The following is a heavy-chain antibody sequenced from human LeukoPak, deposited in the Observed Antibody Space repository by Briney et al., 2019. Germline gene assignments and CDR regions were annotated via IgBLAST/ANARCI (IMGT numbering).Heavy chain of an antibody. V-gene: IGHV1-8*01. D-gene: IGHD3-22*01. CDR2: MNPNTGRT. Sequence: GSVRVSCKASRYTFTSYDINWVREAAGQGVEGMGWMNPNTGRTDFAQKFQGRLTMTRDTSISTAYMELSSLRSDDTAVYYCARLAQTPDYYSSGGYFYLGYWGQGTPVTVSS. J-gene: IGHJ4*02. CDR3: ARLAQTPDYYSSGGYFYLGY. CDR1: RYTFTSYD.